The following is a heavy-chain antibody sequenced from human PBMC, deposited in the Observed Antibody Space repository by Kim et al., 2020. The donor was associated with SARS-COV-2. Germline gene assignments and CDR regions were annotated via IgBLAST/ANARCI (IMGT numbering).Heavy chain of an antibody. CDR3: AKAPRWQPHYNWFDP. J-gene: IGHJ5*02. D-gene: IGHD2-15*01. CDR1: GFTFSSYA. CDR2: ISGSGGST. Sequence: GGSLRLSCAASGFTFSSYAMSWVRQAPGKGLEWVSAISGSGGSTYYADSVKGRFTISRDNSKNTLYLQMNSLRAEDTAVYYCAKAPRWQPHYNWFDPWGQGTLVTVSS. V-gene: IGHV3-23*01.